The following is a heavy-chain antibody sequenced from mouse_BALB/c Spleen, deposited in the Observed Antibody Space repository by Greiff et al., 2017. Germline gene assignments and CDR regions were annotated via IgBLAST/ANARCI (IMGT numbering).Heavy chain of an antibody. V-gene: IGHV5-4*02. J-gene: IGHJ1*01. D-gene: IGHD2-12*01. CDR3: ARDRKDTRYFDV. Sequence: EVKVEESGGGLVQPGGSRKLSCAASGFTFSDYYMYWVRQTPEKRLEWVATISDGGSYTYYPDSVKGRFTISRDNAKNNLYLQMSSLKSEDTAMYYCARDRKDTRYFDVWGAGTTVTVSS. CDR1: GFTFSDYY. CDR2: ISDGGSYT.